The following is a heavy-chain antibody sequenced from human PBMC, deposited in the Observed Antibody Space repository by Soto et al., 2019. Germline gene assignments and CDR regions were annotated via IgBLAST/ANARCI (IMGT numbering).Heavy chain of an antibody. V-gene: IGHV3-30*18. D-gene: IGHD3-10*01. CDR1: GFTFRSYG. Sequence: QVQLVESGGGVVQPGRSLRLSCAASGFTFRSYGMRWVRQAPGKGLEWVAVISYDGREIHYVDSVKGRFTISRDNSKDTLYLQMNSLRGEDTAVYFCANGKDGVSYYYGMDVWGPGTTVAVSS. J-gene: IGHJ6*02. CDR2: ISYDGREI. CDR3: ANGKDGVSYYYGMDV.